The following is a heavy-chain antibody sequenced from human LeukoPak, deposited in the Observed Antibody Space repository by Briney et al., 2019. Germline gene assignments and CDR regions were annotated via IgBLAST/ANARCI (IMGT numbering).Heavy chain of an antibody. D-gene: IGHD6-13*01. Sequence: GGSLRLSCAASGFTFSSYGMHWVRQAPGKGLEWVSFIRYDGSNEYYADSVRGRFTISRDNSKNTLYLQMNSLRAEDTAVYYCARDRTIASLSFDYWGQGTLVTVSS. CDR1: GFTFSSYG. CDR3: ARDRTIASLSFDY. J-gene: IGHJ4*02. V-gene: IGHV3-30*02. CDR2: IRYDGSNE.